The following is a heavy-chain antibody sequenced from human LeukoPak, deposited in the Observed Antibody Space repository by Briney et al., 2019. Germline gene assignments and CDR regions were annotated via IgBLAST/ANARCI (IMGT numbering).Heavy chain of an antibody. Sequence: GGSLRLSCAASGFTFSDYYMSWVRQAPGKGLEWLAVIYSGSSTYYADSVKGRFTISRDNSKNTLYLQMNSLRAEDTAVYYCARDRSSGWYVYDYWGQGTLVTVSS. V-gene: IGHV3-53*01. D-gene: IGHD6-19*01. CDR3: ARDRSSGWYVYDY. J-gene: IGHJ4*02. CDR1: GFTFSDYY. CDR2: IYSGSST.